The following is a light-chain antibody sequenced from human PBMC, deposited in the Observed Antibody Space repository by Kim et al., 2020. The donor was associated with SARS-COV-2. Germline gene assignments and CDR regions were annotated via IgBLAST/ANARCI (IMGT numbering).Light chain of an antibody. CDR3: QTWGTGVQL. CDR2: LNSDGSH. V-gene: IGLV4-69*02. Sequence: SVKLPCTLSSGHSSYAIAWHQQQPEKGPRYLMKLNSDGSHSKGDGIPDRFSGSSSGAERYLTISSLQSEDEADYYCQTWGTGVQLFGGGTKLTVL. J-gene: IGLJ3*02. CDR1: SGHSSYA.